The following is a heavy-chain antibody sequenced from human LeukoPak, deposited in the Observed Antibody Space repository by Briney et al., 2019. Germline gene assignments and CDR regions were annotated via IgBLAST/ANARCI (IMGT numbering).Heavy chain of an antibody. CDR3: AGFGDLNWFDP. Sequence: SETLSLTCTVSGGSISSYYWSWIRQPPGKGLEWIGYIYYSGSTNYNPSLKGRVTISVDTSKNQFSLKLSSVTAADTAVYYCAGFGDLNWFDPWGQGTLVTVSS. J-gene: IGHJ5*02. D-gene: IGHD3-10*01. CDR1: GGSISSYY. CDR2: IYYSGST. V-gene: IGHV4-59*08.